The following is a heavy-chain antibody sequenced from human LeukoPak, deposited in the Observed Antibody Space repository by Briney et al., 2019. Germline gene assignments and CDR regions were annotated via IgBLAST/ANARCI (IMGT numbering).Heavy chain of an antibody. J-gene: IGHJ4*02. CDR1: GFTFGDYA. D-gene: IGHD3-9*01. V-gene: IGHV3-49*04. Sequence: GRSLRLSCAASGFTFGDYAMSWVRQVPGKGLEWVGFIRSKAYGGTTEYAASVKGRFTISRDDSKSIAYLQMNSLKTEDTAVYYCTTGLSPTIGSYYFDYWGQGTLVTVSS. CDR2: IRSKAYGGTT. CDR3: TTGLSPTIGSYYFDY.